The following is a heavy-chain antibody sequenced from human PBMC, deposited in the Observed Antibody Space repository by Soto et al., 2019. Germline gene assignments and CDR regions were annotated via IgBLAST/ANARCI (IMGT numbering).Heavy chain of an antibody. Sequence: ASVKVSCKASGYTFTSYGISWVRQAPGQGLEWMGWISAYNGNTNYAQKLQGRVTMTTDTSTSTAYMELRSLRSDDTAVYYCARANGDYEAGSVDYWGQGTLVTVSS. J-gene: IGHJ4*02. CDR1: GYTFTSYG. V-gene: IGHV1-18*01. D-gene: IGHD4-17*01. CDR2: ISAYNGNT. CDR3: ARANGDYEAGSVDY.